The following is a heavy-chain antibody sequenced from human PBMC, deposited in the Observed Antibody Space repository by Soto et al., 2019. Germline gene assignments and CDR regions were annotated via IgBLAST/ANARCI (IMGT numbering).Heavy chain of an antibody. V-gene: IGHV1-69*13. CDR2: IIPMFNSP. CDR1: GGTFSNYA. CDR3: ARGSLFVYYGDLDY. J-gene: IGHJ4*02. D-gene: IGHD3-22*01. Sequence: GASVKVSCKVSGGTFSNYAISWVRQAPGQGLEWMGGIIPMFNSPNYAQKFQDRVTISADEATSTAFMSLHNLRSDDTAVYFCARGSLFVYYGDLDYWGQGAQVTVSS.